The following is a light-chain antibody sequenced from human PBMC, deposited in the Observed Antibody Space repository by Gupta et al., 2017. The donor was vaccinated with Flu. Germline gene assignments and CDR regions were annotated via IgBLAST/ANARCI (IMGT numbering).Light chain of an antibody. CDR2: AAS. Sequence: DIQMTQSPSSVSASVGDRVTITCRASQGISTWLAWYQQRRGKAPKLLIYAASTWQSGVPSRFSGSGSGTDFTLTISSLQSEDLAAYYCHQSDSFPPLTFGGGTRVEI. CDR1: QGISTW. V-gene: IGKV1-12*01. CDR3: HQSDSFPPLT. J-gene: IGKJ4*01.